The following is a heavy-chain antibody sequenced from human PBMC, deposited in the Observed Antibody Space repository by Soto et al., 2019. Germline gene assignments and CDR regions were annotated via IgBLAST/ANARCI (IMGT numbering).Heavy chain of an antibody. CDR2: ISSSASHI. Sequence: EVQLVESGGGLVKPGGSLRLSCAASGFSFSSYSMNWVRQAPGKGLECVSSISSSASHINYADSGKGRFTISRDNAKKSLYLQMNSLRAEDTAVYYCARGYTGYCSGGTCYWFDPWGQGTLVTVSS. CDR1: GFSFSSYS. J-gene: IGHJ5*02. D-gene: IGHD2-15*01. CDR3: ARGYTGYCSGGTCYWFDP. V-gene: IGHV3-21*01.